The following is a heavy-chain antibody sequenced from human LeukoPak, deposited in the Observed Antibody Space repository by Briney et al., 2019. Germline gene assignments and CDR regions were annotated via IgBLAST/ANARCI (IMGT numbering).Heavy chain of an antibody. CDR2: ISTSGITI. D-gene: IGHD3-16*01. V-gene: IGHV3-48*03. Sequence: GGSLRLSCAASGFTFSNYEMNWVRQAPGKGLEWVSYISTSGITIYYADSVKGRFTISRDNAKNSLYLQMNSLRAEDTAVYYCTREGRGSDAFDYWGQGTLVTVSS. CDR1: GFTFSNYE. CDR3: TREGRGSDAFDY. J-gene: IGHJ4*02.